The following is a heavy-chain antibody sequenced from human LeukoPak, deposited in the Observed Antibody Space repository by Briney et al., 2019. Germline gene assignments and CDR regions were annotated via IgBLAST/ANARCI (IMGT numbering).Heavy chain of an antibody. CDR2: IYYSGST. J-gene: IGHJ4*02. D-gene: IGHD3-10*01. V-gene: IGHV4-59*12. Sequence: SETLSLTCTVSGGSISSYYWSWIRQPPGKGLEWIGYIYYSGSTNYNPSLKSRVTISVDTSKNQFSLKLSSVTAADTAVYYCARGMVRGVYYFDYWGQGTLVTVSS. CDR3: ARGMVRGVYYFDY. CDR1: GGSISSYY.